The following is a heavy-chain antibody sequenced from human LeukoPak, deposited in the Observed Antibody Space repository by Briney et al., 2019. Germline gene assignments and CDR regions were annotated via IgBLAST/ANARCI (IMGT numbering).Heavy chain of an antibody. V-gene: IGHV3-11*04. D-gene: IGHD2-2*01. CDR2: IRSSGSTI. CDR1: GFTFSDYY. Sequence: GGSLRLSCAASGFTFSDYYMSWIRQAPGKGLEWVSYIRSSGSTIYYADSVKGRFTISRDDAKNSLYLQMNSLTAEDTALYYCARVDCSITSCYEFDYWGQGTLVTVSS. J-gene: IGHJ4*02. CDR3: ARVDCSITSCYEFDY.